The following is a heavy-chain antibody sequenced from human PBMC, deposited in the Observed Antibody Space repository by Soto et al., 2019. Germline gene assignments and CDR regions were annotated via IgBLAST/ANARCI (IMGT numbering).Heavy chain of an antibody. D-gene: IGHD3-16*01. CDR1: GGSFRSYY. CDR2: INHSGST. J-gene: IGHJ5*02. Sequence: SETLSLTCAVYGGSFRSYYWSWIRQPPGKGLEWIGEINHSGSTNYNPSLKSRVTISVDRSKNQFSLKLSSVTAADTAVYYCARGARTDWGIFDPWGQGTLVTVSS. CDR3: ARGARTDWGIFDP. V-gene: IGHV4-34*01.